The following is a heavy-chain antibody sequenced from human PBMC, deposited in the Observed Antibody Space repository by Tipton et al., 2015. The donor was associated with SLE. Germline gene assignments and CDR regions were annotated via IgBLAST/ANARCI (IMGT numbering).Heavy chain of an antibody. D-gene: IGHD3-22*01. CDR1: GGSISSGGYY. Sequence: TLSLTCTVSGGSISSGGYYWSWIRQHPGKGLEWIGYIYYSGSTYYNPSLKSRVTISVDTSKNQFSLKLSSVTAADTAVYYCARVITYYYDSSGYYRQGYFDYWGQGTLVTVSS. J-gene: IGHJ4*02. CDR2: IYYSGST. V-gene: IGHV4-30-4*08. CDR3: ARVITYYYDSSGYYRQGYFDY.